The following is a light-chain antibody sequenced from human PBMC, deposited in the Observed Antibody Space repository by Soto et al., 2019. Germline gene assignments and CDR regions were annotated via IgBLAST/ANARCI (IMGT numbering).Light chain of an antibody. CDR3: LSFDSSLSVV. CDR2: GNT. Sequence: QSVLTQPPSVSGAPGRGLPSPALGAGPTSGQVMMYTGTNNFQEEPPKLLIYGNTNRPSGVPDRFSGSKSGTSASLAITGLQAEDEADYYCLSFDSSLSVVFGGGTKLTVL. CDR1: GPTSGQVM. J-gene: IGLJ2*01. V-gene: IGLV1-40*01.